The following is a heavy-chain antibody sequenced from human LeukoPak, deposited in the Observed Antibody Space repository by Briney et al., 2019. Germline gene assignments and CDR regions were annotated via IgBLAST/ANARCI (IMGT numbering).Heavy chain of an antibody. CDR2: ISWNSGSI. D-gene: IGHD6-6*01. CDR3: AKEAEYSSSSRPWFDP. J-gene: IGHJ5*02. CDR1: GFTFDDYA. V-gene: IGHV3-9*01. Sequence: PGRSLRLSCAASGFTFDDYAMHWVRQAPGKGLEWVSGISWNSGSIGYADSVKGRFTISRDNAKNSLYLQMNSLRAEDTASYYCAKEAEYSSSSRPWFDPWGQGTLVTVSS.